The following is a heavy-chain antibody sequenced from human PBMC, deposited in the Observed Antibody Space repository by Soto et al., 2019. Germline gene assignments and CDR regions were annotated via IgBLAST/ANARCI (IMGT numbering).Heavy chain of an antibody. Sequence: ETLSLTCTVSGGSISSYYWSWIRQPPGKGLEWIGYIYYSGSTNYNPSLKSRVTISVDTSKNQFSPKLSSVTAADTSVYYCAIDSIVFFFSVFGHPRQSTLFPDP. CDR3: AIDSIVFFFSVFGHPRQSTLFPDP. V-gene: IGHV4-59*01. J-gene: IGHJ5*02. CDR1: GGSISSYY. CDR2: IYYSGST. D-gene: IGHD3-3*01.